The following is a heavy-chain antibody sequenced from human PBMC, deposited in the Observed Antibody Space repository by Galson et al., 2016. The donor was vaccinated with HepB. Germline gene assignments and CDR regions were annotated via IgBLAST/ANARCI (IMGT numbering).Heavy chain of an antibody. CDR1: AGSVSSDSAA. V-gene: IGHV6-1*01. D-gene: IGHD2-15*01. J-gene: IGHJ4*02. Sequence: SAISAGSVSSDSAAWNWIRQAPSRRLEWLGRTFYRSKWYIEYAPSVRSRLSISPDTSKIQFSLQLNSVTPEDTAVYYCARGLPGFYFPSWGQGTLVTVSS. CDR2: TFYRSKWYI. CDR3: ARGLPGFYFPS.